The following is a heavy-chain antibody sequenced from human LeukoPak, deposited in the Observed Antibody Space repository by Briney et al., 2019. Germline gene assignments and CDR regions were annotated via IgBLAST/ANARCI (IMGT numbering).Heavy chain of an antibody. V-gene: IGHV3-23*01. CDR3: ARLSEMLRGPEVIYYFEH. D-gene: IGHD3-10*01. J-gene: IGHJ4*02. CDR2: ISGSGGST. Sequence: PGGSLRLSCAASGFTFSSYGMSWVRQAPGKGLEWVSVISGSGGSTYYADSVKGRFTISRDNAKNSVYLQMNSLRAEDTAVYYCARLSEMLRGPEVIYYFEHWGQGTLVTVSS. CDR1: GFTFSSYG.